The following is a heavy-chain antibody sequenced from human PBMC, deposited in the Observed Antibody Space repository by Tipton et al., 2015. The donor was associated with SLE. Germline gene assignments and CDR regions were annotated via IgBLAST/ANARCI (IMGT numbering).Heavy chain of an antibody. CDR3: ARILGDYASYFDF. CDR2: ITRSGNSI. CDR1: GFTFSSYE. Sequence: GSLRLSCAASGFTFSSYEMTWVRLAPGKGLEWISYITRSGNSIYYADSVRGRFTISRDNAKNSVLLHMTSLRVEDTAVYYCARILGDYASYFDFWGQGTLVTVSS. D-gene: IGHD4-17*01. J-gene: IGHJ4*02. V-gene: IGHV3-48*03.